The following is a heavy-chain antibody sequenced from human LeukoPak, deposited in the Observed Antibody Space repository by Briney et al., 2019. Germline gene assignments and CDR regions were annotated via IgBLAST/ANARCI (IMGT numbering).Heavy chain of an antibody. D-gene: IGHD2-15*01. CDR2: IIPIFGTA. V-gene: IGHV1-69*13. J-gene: IGHJ5*02. CDR1: GGTFSSYA. CDR3: ARDIEEVVVAATRWFDP. Sequence: ASVKVSCKASGGTFSSYAISWVRQAPGQGLEWMGGIIPIFGTANYAQKFQGRVTITADESTSTAYMELSSLRAEDTAVYYCARDIEEVVVAATRWFDPWGQGTLVTVAS.